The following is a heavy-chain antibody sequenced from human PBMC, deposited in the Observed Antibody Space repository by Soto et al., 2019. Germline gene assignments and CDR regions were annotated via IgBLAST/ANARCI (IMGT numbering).Heavy chain of an antibody. Sequence: PSETLSLTCTVSGGSVSGYYWSWVRQPAGKGLEWIGRIYTSGSTNYNPSLKSRVTMSLDSSKNQFSLKLNSVTAADTAVYYCARVIAPYYSDSSGWYFDSWGQGALVTV. CDR1: GGSVSGYY. CDR3: ARVIAPYYSDSSGWYFDS. V-gene: IGHV4-4*07. CDR2: IYTSGST. D-gene: IGHD3-22*01. J-gene: IGHJ4*02.